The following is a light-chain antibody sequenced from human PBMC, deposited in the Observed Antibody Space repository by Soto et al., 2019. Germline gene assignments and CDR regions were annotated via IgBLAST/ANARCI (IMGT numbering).Light chain of an antibody. CDR2: NND. CDR1: SSNIGRYA. Sequence: QSVLTQPPSTSGTPGQRVTVSCSGSSSNIGRYAVNWYQQLPGTAPKLLIYNNDKRPSGVPDRFSGSRSGTSVSLAISGLLSEDEADYYCAAWDDSLNGLVFGAGTKVTVL. V-gene: IGLV1-44*01. CDR3: AAWDDSLNGLV. J-gene: IGLJ2*01.